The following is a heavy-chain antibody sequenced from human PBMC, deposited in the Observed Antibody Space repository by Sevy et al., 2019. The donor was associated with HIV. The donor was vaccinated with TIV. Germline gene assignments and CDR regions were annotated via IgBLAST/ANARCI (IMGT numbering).Heavy chain of an antibody. D-gene: IGHD6-13*01. Sequence: GGSLRLSCAASGFTFDDYTMHWVRQAPGKGLEWVSLISWDGGSTYYAYSVKGRFTISRDNSKNSLYLQMNSLRTEDTALYYCAKNSAGIAAAGTLFGYYGMDVWGQGTTVTVSS. CDR3: AKNSAGIAAAGTLFGYYGMDV. J-gene: IGHJ6*02. CDR1: GFTFDDYT. V-gene: IGHV3-43*01. CDR2: ISWDGGST.